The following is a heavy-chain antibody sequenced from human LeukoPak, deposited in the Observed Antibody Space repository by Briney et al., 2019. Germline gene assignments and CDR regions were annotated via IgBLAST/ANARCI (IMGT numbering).Heavy chain of an antibody. CDR3: ARAAEYSSSWYDRYNWFDP. Sequence: SETLPLTCTVSGGSISSYYWSWIRQPPGKGLERIGYIYYSGSTNYNPSLKSRVTISVDTSKNQFSLKLSSVTAADTAVYYCARAAEYSSSWYDRYNWFDPWGQGTLVTVSS. CDR1: GGSISSYY. CDR2: IYYSGST. J-gene: IGHJ5*02. D-gene: IGHD6-13*01. V-gene: IGHV4-59*01.